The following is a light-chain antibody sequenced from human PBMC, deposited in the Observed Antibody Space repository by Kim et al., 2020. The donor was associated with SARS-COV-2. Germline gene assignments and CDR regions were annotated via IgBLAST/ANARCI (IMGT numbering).Light chain of an antibody. Sequence: NFMLTQPHSVSGSPGQTITISCTRSSDDITTNYVQWYQQRPGSAPTTVIYEDNRRPSGVPDRFSGSIDSSSNSASLTISGLQTEDEADYYCQSYDSTDYVFGTGTKVTVL. CDR2: EDN. CDR3: QSYDSTDYV. J-gene: IGLJ1*01. V-gene: IGLV6-57*03. CDR1: SDDITTNY.